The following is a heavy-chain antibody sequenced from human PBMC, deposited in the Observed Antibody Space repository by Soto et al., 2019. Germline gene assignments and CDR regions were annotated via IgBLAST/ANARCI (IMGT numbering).Heavy chain of an antibody. CDR2: LYYSGTT. CDR3: ARLDVYNYERYSYFYAMDG. D-gene: IGHD3-16*01. V-gene: IGHV4-59*01. Sequence: QVQLQESGPGLVKPSETLSLTCTVSGGSIGSYYWSWIRQPPGKGLEWIGYLYYSGTTNYNPSLRSPATMSVETSKNQFSRRVSSVTAADTAVYYCARLDVYNYERYSYFYAMDGWGQGTPVTVS. CDR1: GGSIGSYY. J-gene: IGHJ6*02.